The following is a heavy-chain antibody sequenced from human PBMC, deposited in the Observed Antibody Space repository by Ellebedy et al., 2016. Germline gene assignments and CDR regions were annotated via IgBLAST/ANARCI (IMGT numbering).Heavy chain of an antibody. J-gene: IGHJ4*02. V-gene: IGHV3-9*01. CDR3: AKDTRGYYGSGSYPDY. D-gene: IGHD3-10*01. CDR2: ISWNSGSI. Sequence: SLKISXAASGFTFGDYAMHWVRQAPGKGLEWVSGISWNSGSIGYADSVKGRFTISRDNAKNSLYLQMNSLRAEDTALYYCAKDTRGYYGSGSYPDYWGQGTLVTVSS. CDR1: GFTFGDYA.